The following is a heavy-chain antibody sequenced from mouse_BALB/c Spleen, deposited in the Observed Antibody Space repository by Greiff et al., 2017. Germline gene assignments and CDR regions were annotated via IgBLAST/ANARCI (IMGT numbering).Heavy chain of an antibody. CDR1: GFTFSSFG. D-gene: IGHD2-10*01. CDR2: ISSGSSTI. V-gene: IGHV5-17*02. J-gene: IGHJ1*01. Sequence: EVKLVESGGGLVQPGGSRKLSCAASGFTFSSFGMHWVRQAPEKGLEWVAYISSGSSTIYYADTVKGRFTISRDNPKNTLFLQMTSPRSEDTAMYYCARPAYYGNYWYFDVWGAGTTVTVSS. CDR3: ARPAYYGNYWYFDV.